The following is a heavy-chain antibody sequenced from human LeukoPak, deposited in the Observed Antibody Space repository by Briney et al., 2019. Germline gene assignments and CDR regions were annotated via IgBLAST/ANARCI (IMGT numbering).Heavy chain of an antibody. CDR3: ARDSSIAVAGIYYYYYGMDV. D-gene: IGHD6-19*01. J-gene: IGHJ6*02. V-gene: IGHV1-18*01. CDR2: ISAYNGNT. Sequence: ASVKVSCEASGYTFTSYGISWVRQAPGQGLEWMGWISAYNGNTNYAQKPQGRVTMTTDTSTSTAYMELRSLRSDDTAVYYCARDSSIAVAGIYYYYYGMDVWGQGTTVTVSS. CDR1: GYTFTSYG.